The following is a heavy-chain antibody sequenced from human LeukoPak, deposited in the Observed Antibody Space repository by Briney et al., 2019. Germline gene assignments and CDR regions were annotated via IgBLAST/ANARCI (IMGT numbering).Heavy chain of an antibody. J-gene: IGHJ3*02. D-gene: IGHD3-3*01. V-gene: IGHV3-23*01. Sequence: PGGSLRLSCAASGFTFSSYGMSWVRQAPGKGLEWVSAISGSGGSTYYADSVKGRFTISRDNSKNTLYLQMNSLKTEDTAVYYCTTVSVHYDFWSGYSFDAFDIWGQGTMVTVSS. CDR1: GFTFSSYG. CDR3: TTVSVHYDFWSGYSFDAFDI. CDR2: ISGSGGST.